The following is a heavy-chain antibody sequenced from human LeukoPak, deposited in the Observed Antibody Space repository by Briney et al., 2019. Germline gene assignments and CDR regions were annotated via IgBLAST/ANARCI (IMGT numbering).Heavy chain of an antibody. Sequence: ETLSLTCTVSGGSISSYYWSWVRQAPGKGLEWVANIKQDGSEEYYVDSVKGRFTISRDNAKNSLYVQMNSLRAEDTAVYYCARDSPERGYSYGPLDNYFDYWGQGTLVTVSS. CDR2: IKQDGSEE. CDR3: ARDSPERGYSYGPLDNYFDY. J-gene: IGHJ4*02. V-gene: IGHV3-7*01. D-gene: IGHD5-18*01. CDR1: GGSISSYY.